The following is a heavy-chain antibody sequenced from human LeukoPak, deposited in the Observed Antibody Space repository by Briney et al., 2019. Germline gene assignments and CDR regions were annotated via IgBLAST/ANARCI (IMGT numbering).Heavy chain of an antibody. J-gene: IGHJ6*03. Sequence: GGSLRLSCAASVFTFSSYSMNWVRQAPGKVLEWVSYISSTSSTIYYADSVKGRFTISRDTAKNSLYLQMNSLRAEDTAVYSCARGDYGDYWNYYYMDVWGKGTTVTVSS. CDR3: ARGDYGDYWNYYYMDV. V-gene: IGHV3-48*01. D-gene: IGHD4-17*01. CDR1: VFTFSSYS. CDR2: ISSTSSTI.